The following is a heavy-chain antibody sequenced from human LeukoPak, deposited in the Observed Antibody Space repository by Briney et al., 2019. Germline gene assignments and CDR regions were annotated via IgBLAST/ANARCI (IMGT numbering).Heavy chain of an antibody. CDR3: ARPRGYCSSTSCYTPFDY. J-gene: IGHJ4*02. CDR2: IIPIFGTA. D-gene: IGHD2-2*01. Sequence: VASVKVSCKASGGTFSSYAISWVRQAPGQGLEWMGRIIPIFGTANYAQKFQGRVTITTDESTSTAYMELSSLRSEDTAVYYCARPRGYCSSTSCYTPFDYWGQGTLVTVSS. V-gene: IGHV1-69*05. CDR1: GGTFSSYA.